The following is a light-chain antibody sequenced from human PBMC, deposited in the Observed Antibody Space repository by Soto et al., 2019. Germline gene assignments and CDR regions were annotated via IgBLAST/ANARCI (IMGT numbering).Light chain of an antibody. CDR3: QQRSDWPWT. CDR1: QSVSSN. Sequence: EIVMTQSPATLSVSPGERPTLSCRASQSVSSNLAWYQQKPGQAPRLLIYGASTRATGIPARFSGGGSGTDFTLTISSLEPEDFAVYYCQQRSDWPWTFGQGTKVDIK. CDR2: GAS. J-gene: IGKJ1*01. V-gene: IGKV3-15*01.